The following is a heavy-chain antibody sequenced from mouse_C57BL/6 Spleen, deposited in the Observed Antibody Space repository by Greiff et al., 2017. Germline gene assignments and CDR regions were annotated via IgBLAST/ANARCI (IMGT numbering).Heavy chain of an antibody. CDR3: ARETTVVAFDY. CDR1: GFTFSSYA. J-gene: IGHJ2*01. CDR2: ISDGGSYT. V-gene: IGHV5-4*01. D-gene: IGHD1-1*01. Sequence: VQLKESGGGLVKPGGSLKLSCAASGFTFSSYAMSWVRQTPEKRLEWVATISDGGSYTYSPDNVTGRFTISRDNAKNNLYLQMRHLKSEDTAMYYGARETTVVAFDYWGQGTTLTVSS.